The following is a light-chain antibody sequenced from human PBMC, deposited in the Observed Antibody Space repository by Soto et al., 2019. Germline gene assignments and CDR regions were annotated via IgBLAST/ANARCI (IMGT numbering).Light chain of an antibody. CDR1: QGISSY. CDR3: QQLKSYPQT. Sequence: DIQLTQSPSFLSASVGDRVTITCRASQGISSYLAWYQKKPGKAPKLLMYAASTLQSGVPSRFSGSGSGTEFTLTISSLQPEDFATYSCQQLKSYPQTFGQGTKVDTK. J-gene: IGKJ1*01. V-gene: IGKV1-9*01. CDR2: AAS.